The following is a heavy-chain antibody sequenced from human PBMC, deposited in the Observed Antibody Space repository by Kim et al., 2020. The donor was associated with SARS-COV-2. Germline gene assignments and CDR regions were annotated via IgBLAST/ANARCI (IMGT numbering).Heavy chain of an antibody. Sequence: SVKVSCKASGGTFSSYAISWVRQAPGQGLEWMGGIIPIFGTANYAQKFQGRVTITADESTSTAYMELSSLRSEDTAVYYCARDRYPYYYGSGSWDQFDPWGQGTLVTVSS. V-gene: IGHV1-69*13. D-gene: IGHD3-10*01. CDR3: ARDRYPYYYGSGSWDQFDP. J-gene: IGHJ5*02. CDR2: IIPIFGTA. CDR1: GGTFSSYA.